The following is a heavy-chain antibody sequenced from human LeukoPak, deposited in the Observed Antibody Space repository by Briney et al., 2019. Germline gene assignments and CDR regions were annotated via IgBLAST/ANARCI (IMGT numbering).Heavy chain of an antibody. J-gene: IGHJ4*02. V-gene: IGHV4-59*11. CDR1: GGSISSHY. CDR3: ARVAVAGPYFDY. CDR2: IYYSGST. D-gene: IGHD6-19*01. Sequence: DPSETLSLTCTVSGGSISSHYWSWIRQPPGKGLEWIGYIYYSGSTNYNPSLKSRVTISVDTSKNQFSLKLISVTAADTAVYYCARVAVAGPYFDYWGQGTLVTVSS.